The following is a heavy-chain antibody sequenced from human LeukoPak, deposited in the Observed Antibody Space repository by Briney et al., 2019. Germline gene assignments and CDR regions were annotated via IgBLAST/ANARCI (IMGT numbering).Heavy chain of an antibody. Sequence: PGGSLRLSCAASGFTFSSYSMNWVRQAPGKGLDWVSAISGSGGSTYYADSVKGRFTISRDNSKNTLYLQMNSLRAEDTAVYYCAKGYYADYFFDYWGQGTMVTVSS. CDR2: ISGSGGST. CDR1: GFTFSSYS. D-gene: IGHD4-17*01. V-gene: IGHV3-23*01. CDR3: AKGYYADYFFDY. J-gene: IGHJ4*02.